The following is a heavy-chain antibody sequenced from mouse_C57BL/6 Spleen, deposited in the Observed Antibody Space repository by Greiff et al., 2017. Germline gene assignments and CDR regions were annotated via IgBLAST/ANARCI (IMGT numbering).Heavy chain of an antibody. Sequence: VQLQQSGAELVKPGASVKISCKASGYAFSSYWMNWVKQRPGKGLEWIGQIYPGDGDTNYNGKFNGKATLTADKSSSTSYMQLSSLTSEDSEVYFWAREGALYYGNCPVYFDYWGQGTTLTVSS. J-gene: IGHJ2*01. CDR1: GYAFSSYW. CDR3: AREGALYYGNCPVYFDY. CDR2: IYPGDGDT. V-gene: IGHV1-80*01. D-gene: IGHD2-1*01.